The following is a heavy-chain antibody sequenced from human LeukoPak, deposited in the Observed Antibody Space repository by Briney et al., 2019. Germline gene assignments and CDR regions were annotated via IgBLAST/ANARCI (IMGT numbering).Heavy chain of an antibody. CDR3: AAGNVVVPAEDWFDP. CDR2: INPNSGGT. Sequence: ASVKVSCKASGYTFTGYYMHWVRQAPGQGLEWMGWINPNSGGTNYAQKFQGRVTMTRDTSISTAYMELSRLRSDDTAVYYCAAGNVVVPAEDWFDPWGQGTLVTVSS. CDR1: GYTFTGYY. V-gene: IGHV1-2*02. J-gene: IGHJ5*02. D-gene: IGHD2-2*01.